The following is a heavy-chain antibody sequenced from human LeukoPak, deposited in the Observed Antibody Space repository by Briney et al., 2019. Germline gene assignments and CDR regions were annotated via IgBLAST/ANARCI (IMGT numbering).Heavy chain of an antibody. J-gene: IGHJ3*02. CDR3: AKSGPAAGRPDAFDI. Sequence: SEPLSLTCTLSGGSVTTSSFYWAWIRQPPGKGLECIGTIYYSGITCYHSSLKSRVTISVDTSKNQFSLKLNSVTAADTAVYFCAKSGPAAGRPDAFDIWGQGTMVTVSS. D-gene: IGHD2-2*01. V-gene: IGHV4-39*07. CDR2: IYYSGIT. CDR1: GGSVTTSSFY.